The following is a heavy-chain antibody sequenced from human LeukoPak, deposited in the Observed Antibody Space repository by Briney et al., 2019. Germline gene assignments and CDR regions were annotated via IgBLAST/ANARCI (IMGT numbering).Heavy chain of an antibody. Sequence: GGSLRLSCAASGFTFSSYAMSWVRQAPGKGLEWVSAISGSGCSTYYAGSVKGRFTISRDNSKNTLYLQMNSLRAEDTAVYYCAKGIVGATRKINFFDYWGQGTLVTVSS. CDR1: GFTFSSYA. D-gene: IGHD1-26*01. J-gene: IGHJ4*02. V-gene: IGHV3-23*01. CDR3: AKGIVGATRKINFFDY. CDR2: ISGSGCST.